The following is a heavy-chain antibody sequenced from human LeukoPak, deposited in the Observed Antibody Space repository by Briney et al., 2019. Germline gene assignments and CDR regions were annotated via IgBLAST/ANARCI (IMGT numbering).Heavy chain of an antibody. Sequence: ASVKVSCKASGGTFSSYTISWLRQAPGQGLEWMGRIIPILGIANYAQKFQGRVTMTADKSTSTAYMELSSLRSEDTAVYYCARDPRGPKEYYMDVWGKGTTVTVSS. CDR1: GGTFSSYT. J-gene: IGHJ6*03. CDR3: ARDPRGPKEYYMDV. CDR2: IIPILGIA. V-gene: IGHV1-69*04.